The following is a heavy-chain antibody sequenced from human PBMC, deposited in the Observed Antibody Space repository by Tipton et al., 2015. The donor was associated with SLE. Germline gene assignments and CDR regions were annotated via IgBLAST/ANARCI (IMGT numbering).Heavy chain of an antibody. V-gene: IGHV4-4*07. CDR1: GGSISSYY. D-gene: IGHD4-11*01. CDR2: IFTSGST. CDR3: VRGGTVVDY. Sequence: TLSLTCTVSGGSISSYYWSWIRQPAGKGLEWFGRIFTSGSTNYNPTLSSRVTMSVDTSKTQFSLKLSSVTAADTAVYYCVRGGTVVDYWGQGPLVTVSS. J-gene: IGHJ4*02.